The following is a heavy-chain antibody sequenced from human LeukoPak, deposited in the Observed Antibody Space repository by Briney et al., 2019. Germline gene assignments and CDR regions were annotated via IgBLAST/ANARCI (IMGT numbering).Heavy chain of an antibody. CDR2: INNDGSDT. V-gene: IGHV3-74*01. J-gene: IGHJ1*01. D-gene: IGHD3-10*01. CDR3: ARVSGLGMNEYYQH. Sequence: PGGSLRLSCAASGLSFADSWMHWVRQAPGKGLVWVSRINNDGSDTRYADSVRGRFTISRDNAKNTLCLQMNSLRAEDTAVYYCARVSGLGMNEYYQHWGQGALVTVPS. CDR1: GLSFADSW.